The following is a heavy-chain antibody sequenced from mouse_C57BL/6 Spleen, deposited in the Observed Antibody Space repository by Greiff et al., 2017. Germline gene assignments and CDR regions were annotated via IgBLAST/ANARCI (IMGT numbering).Heavy chain of an antibody. CDR2: IWSGGST. CDR1: GFSFTSYG. Sequence: VKVVESGPGLVQPSQCLSISCTASGFSFTSYGVHWVRQSPGKGLEWLGVIWSGGSTDSNEAFITRLSICKVDTKSQVFYKMNSLQADDTAIYYCARDYGSFDYWGQGTTLTVSS. D-gene: IGHD1-1*01. V-gene: IGHV2-2*01. J-gene: IGHJ2*01. CDR3: ARDYGSFDY.